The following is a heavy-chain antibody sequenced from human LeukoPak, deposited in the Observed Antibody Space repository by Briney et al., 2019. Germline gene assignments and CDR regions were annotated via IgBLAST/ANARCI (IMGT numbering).Heavy chain of an antibody. CDR1: GGSISSYY. D-gene: IGHD5-24*01. V-gene: IGHV4-59*01. CDR2: IYYSGSA. Sequence: SETLSLTCTVSGGSISSYYWSWIRQPPGKGLEWIAYIYYSGSANYNPSLKSRVTISVDTSKNQFSLKLSSVTAADTAVYYCARGGGEMATVYYYYYMDVWGKGTTVTVSS. CDR3: ARGGGEMATVYYYYYMDV. J-gene: IGHJ6*03.